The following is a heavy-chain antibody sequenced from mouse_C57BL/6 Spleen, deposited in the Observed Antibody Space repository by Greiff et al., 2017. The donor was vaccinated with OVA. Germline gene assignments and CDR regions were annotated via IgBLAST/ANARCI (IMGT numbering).Heavy chain of an antibody. CDR2: INYDGSST. CDR3: ARDLDSSGARDY. D-gene: IGHD3-2*02. V-gene: IGHV5-16*01. J-gene: IGHJ4*01. CDR1: GFTFSDYY. Sequence: EVHLVESEGGLVQPGSSMKLSCTASGFTFSDYYLAWVRQVPEKGLEWVANINYDGSSTYYLDSLKSRFIISRDNAKNILYLQMSSLKSEDTATYYCARDLDSSGARDYWGQGTSVTVSS.